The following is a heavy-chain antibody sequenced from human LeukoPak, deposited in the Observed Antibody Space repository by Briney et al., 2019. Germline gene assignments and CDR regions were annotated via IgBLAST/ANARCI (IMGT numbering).Heavy chain of an antibody. Sequence: ASVKVSCKASGYTFTGYYMHWVRQATGQGLEWMGWMNPDSGNTGYAQEFQGRVTMTRNTSISTAYMELSSLRSEDTAVYYCARGSYYDSSGYGYVDPWGQGTLVTVSS. J-gene: IGHJ5*02. CDR1: GYTFTGYY. D-gene: IGHD3-22*01. CDR2: MNPDSGNT. CDR3: ARGSYYDSSGYGYVDP. V-gene: IGHV1-8*02.